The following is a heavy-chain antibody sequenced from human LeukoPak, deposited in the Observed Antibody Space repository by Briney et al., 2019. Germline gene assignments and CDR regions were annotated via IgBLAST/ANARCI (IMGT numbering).Heavy chain of an antibody. Sequence: SETLSLTCTVSGYSINSGYYWGWIRQPPGKGLEWIGFMFHSGSAYYNPSLSLKSRVTISVDTSKNQFSLRLSSVTAADTAVYYCARRQKGVGATNAFDIWGQGTMVTVSS. CDR1: GYSINSGYY. CDR3: ARRQKGVGATNAFDI. V-gene: IGHV4-38-2*02. CDR2: MFHSGSA. J-gene: IGHJ3*02. D-gene: IGHD1-26*01.